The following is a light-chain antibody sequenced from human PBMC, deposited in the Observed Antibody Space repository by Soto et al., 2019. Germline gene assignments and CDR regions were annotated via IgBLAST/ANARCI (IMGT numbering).Light chain of an antibody. CDR3: QQYGSSPPYT. CDR2: GSS. CDR1: QSVSGNY. J-gene: IGKJ2*01. V-gene: IGKV3-20*01. Sequence: EIVLTQSPGTLSLSPGERATLSCRSSQSVSGNYLAWYQQKPGQSPRLLIYGSSDRATGIPDRFSGSGSETDFTLTISIVEPEDFAVYYCQQYGSSPPYTFGQGTKLEIK.